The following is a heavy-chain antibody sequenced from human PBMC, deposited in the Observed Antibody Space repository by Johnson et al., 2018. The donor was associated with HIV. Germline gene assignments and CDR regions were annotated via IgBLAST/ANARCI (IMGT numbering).Heavy chain of an antibody. J-gene: IGHJ3*02. D-gene: IGHD1-26*01. V-gene: IGHV3-74*02. CDR1: GFTFSSYW. CDR3: AGGVGATYAFDI. Sequence: VQLVESGGGLVQPGGSLRLSCAASGFTFSSYWMHWVRQAPGKGLVWVSRINSDGSSTSYADSVKGRFTISRDNSKNTLYLQMNSLRAEDTAVYYCAGGVGATYAFDIWGQGTMVTISS. CDR2: INSDGSST.